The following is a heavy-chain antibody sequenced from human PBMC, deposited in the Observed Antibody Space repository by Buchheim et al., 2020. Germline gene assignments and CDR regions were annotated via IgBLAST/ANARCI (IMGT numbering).Heavy chain of an antibody. J-gene: IGHJ4*02. V-gene: IGHV3-48*03. D-gene: IGHD2-8*02. CDR1: GFTFNTYD. CDR2: ISNNATTK. CDR3: AREQGSDGVASSDPCLDF. Sequence: EVQLVESGGGLVQTGGSLRLSCAASGFTFNTYDMNWVRQAPGKGLEWVSFISNNATTKYYADSVKGRFSISRDNSKNILYLQMNSLRAEDTAVYYCAREQGSDGVASSDPCLDFWGLGTL.